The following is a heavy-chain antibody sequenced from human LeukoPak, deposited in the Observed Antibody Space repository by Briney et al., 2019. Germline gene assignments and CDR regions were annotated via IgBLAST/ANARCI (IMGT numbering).Heavy chain of an antibody. CDR2: ISSDSSII. D-gene: IGHD2-2*01. J-gene: IGHJ4*02. Sequence: PGGSLRLSCAASGFTFSDYYMSWLRQVPGKGLEWASYISSDSSIIYYADSVKGRFTISRDNAKNSVYLQMNSLRTEDTAVYYCANTEYQRLGTDYWGQGTLVTVSS. CDR3: ANTEYQRLGTDY. CDR1: GFTFSDYY. V-gene: IGHV3-11*04.